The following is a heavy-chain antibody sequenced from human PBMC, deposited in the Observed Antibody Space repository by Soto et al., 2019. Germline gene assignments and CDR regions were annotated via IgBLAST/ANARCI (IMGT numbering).Heavy chain of an antibody. J-gene: IGHJ3*02. V-gene: IGHV4-31*03. CDR3: ARVPSSSSCDI. CDR2: IYYTGTV. CDR1: GGSINTGGYY. D-gene: IGHD6-13*01. Sequence: QVQLQESGPGLVKPSQTLSLTCTVSGGSINTGGYYWSWIRQHPGKGLEWIGYIYYTGTVYYTPSLKSRVTMSVDTSKNQFSLRLSSVTAAETAVYYCARVPSSSSCDIWGQGTMVTVSS.